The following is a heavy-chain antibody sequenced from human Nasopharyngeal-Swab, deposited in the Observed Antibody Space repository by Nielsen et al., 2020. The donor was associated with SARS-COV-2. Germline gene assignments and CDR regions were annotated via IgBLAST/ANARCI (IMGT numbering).Heavy chain of an antibody. CDR2: ISPVHSCT. V-gene: IGHV5-51*01. CDR1: GYAFSRYC. D-gene: IGHD2/OR15-2a*01. J-gene: IGHJ5*02. Sequence: GGSLRLSCKTSGYAFSRYCIAWVRQEPGQGLEWMGIISPVHSCTKYSPSFRGQVTFSVDKSISTAYLQWSNLEASDTAMYYCARNMGYFHTSIWLDPWGQGTLVTVSS. CDR3: ARNMGYFHTSIWLDP.